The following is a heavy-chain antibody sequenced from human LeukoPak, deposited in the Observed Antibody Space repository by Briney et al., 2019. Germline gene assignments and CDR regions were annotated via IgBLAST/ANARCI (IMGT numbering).Heavy chain of an antibody. CDR3: AAETLGIGFDY. J-gene: IGHJ4*02. Sequence: SETLSLTFTVSGDSISSGGYYWSWIRQPAGKGLEWIGRVDASGSTNYNPSLKSRVTISLDTSKNQFSLKLSSVTAADTAVYYCAAETLGIGFDYWGQGPLVTVSS. CDR1: GDSISSGGYY. CDR2: VDASGST. V-gene: IGHV4-61*02. D-gene: IGHD7-27*01.